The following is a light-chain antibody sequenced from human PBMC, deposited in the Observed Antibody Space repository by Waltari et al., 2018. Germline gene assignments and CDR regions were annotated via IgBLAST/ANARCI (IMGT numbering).Light chain of an antibody. CDR3: QQAWT. Sequence: DIPMTQSPSTLSASVGDRVTITCRASQTINTWLAWYQQKPGKAPNLLIYRTSTLESGVPSRFSGSGSGTEFTLTISSLQPDDFATYYCQQAWTFGQGTKVEIK. CDR1: QTINTW. V-gene: IGKV1-5*03. CDR2: RTS. J-gene: IGKJ1*01.